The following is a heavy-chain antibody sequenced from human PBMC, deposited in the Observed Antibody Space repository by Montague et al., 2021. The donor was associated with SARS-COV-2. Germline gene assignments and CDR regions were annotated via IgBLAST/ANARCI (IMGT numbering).Heavy chain of an antibody. CDR1: GFTFSSYA. Sequence: SLRLSCAASGFTFSSYAMHWVRQAPGKELEWEAVISYDGSNKYYADSVKGRFTISRDNSKNTLYLQMNSLRAEDTAVYYCAAPMVKDYWGQGTLVIVSS. J-gene: IGHJ4*02. CDR2: ISYDGSNK. V-gene: IGHV3-30-3*01. CDR3: AAPMVKDY. D-gene: IGHD5-18*01.